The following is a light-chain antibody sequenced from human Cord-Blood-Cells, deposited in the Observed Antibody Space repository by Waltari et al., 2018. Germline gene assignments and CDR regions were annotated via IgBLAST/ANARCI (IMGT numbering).Light chain of an antibody. CDR2: EGS. CDR3: CSYAGSSTVV. CDR1: SSDVGSYNL. V-gene: IGLV2-23*01. Sequence: QSALTQPASVSGSPGQSITLSCTGTSSDVGSYNLVSWYQQHPGKAPKLSIYEGSKRPSGVSNRFSGSKSGNTASLTISGLQAEDEADYYCCSYAGSSTVVFGGGTKLTVL. J-gene: IGLJ2*01.